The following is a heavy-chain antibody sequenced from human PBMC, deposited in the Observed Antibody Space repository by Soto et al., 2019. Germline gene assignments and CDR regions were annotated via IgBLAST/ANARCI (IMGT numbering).Heavy chain of an antibody. CDR2: IDPGDSDT. V-gene: IGHV5-51*01. CDR3: ARHAGNSWKGDYFDY. D-gene: IGHD6-13*01. Sequence: GESLKISCKASGYTFTTSWIGWVRQMPGQGLEWMGIIDPGDSDTRYSPSFQGRITISVDKSISTAYLQWSSPEASDTAIYYCARHAGNSWKGDYFDYWRRGALVTVSS. J-gene: IGHJ4*02. CDR1: GYTFTTSW.